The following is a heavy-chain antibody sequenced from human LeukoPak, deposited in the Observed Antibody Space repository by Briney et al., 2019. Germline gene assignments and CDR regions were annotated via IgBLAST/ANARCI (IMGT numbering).Heavy chain of an antibody. CDR2: IYYSAST. Sequence: KASETLSLTRTVSGDSITNTIYYWGWIRQPPGKGLEWIGGIYYSASTYYNPSLRSRVTISLDTSKNQFFLRLSSVTAADTAMYYCAREGRYYDSGSYGLDPWGQGTLVTVSS. CDR3: AREGRYYDSGSYGLDP. D-gene: IGHD3-10*01. CDR1: GDSITNTIYY. J-gene: IGHJ5*02. V-gene: IGHV4-39*07.